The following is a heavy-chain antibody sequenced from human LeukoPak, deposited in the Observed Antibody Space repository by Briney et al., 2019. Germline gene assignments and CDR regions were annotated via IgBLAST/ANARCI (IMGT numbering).Heavy chain of an antibody. CDR2: INPSGST. V-gene: IGHV4-34*01. J-gene: IGHJ6*03. D-gene: IGHD3-22*01. CDR3: ARGRHDITMIVVVMTSVSHYMDV. CDR1: GGSFSGYH. Sequence: SETLSLTCAVYGGSFSGYHWTWIRQSPRKGLQWIGDINPSGSTYYNPSLKSRLTISVDTSKNQFSLKLRSVTAADTAVYYCARGRHDITMIVVVMTSVSHYMDVWGKGTTVTVSS.